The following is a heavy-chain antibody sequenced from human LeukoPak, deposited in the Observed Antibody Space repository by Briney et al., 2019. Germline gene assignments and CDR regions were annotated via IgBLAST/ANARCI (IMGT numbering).Heavy chain of an antibody. CDR2: ISYDGSNK. CDR1: GFTFSSYA. Sequence: GGSLRLSCAASGFTFSSYAMHWVRQAPGKGLEWVAVISYDGSNKYYVDSVKGRFTISRDNSKNTLYLQMNSLRAEDTAVYYCARDGYYGMDVWGQGTTVTVSS. V-gene: IGHV3-30-3*01. CDR3: ARDGYYGMDV. J-gene: IGHJ6*02.